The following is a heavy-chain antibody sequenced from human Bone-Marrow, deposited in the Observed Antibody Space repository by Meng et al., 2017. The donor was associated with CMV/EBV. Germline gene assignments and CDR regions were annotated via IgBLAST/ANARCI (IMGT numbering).Heavy chain of an antibody. CDR2: INPNSGGT. Sequence: ASVKVSCKASGYTFTGYYMHWVRQAPGQGLEWMGWINPNSGGTNYAQKFRGRVTMTRDTSISTAYMELSRLRSDDTAVYYCARDLDIVVVPAALNWFDPWGQGTRVTVSS. CDR3: ARDLDIVVVPAALNWFDP. D-gene: IGHD2-2*03. V-gene: IGHV1-2*02. CDR1: GYTFTGYY. J-gene: IGHJ5*02.